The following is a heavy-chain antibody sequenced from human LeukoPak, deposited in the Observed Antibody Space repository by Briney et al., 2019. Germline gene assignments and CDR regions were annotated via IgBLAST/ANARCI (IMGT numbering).Heavy chain of an antibody. D-gene: IGHD3-10*01. CDR2: FYYSVST. V-gene: IGHV4-39*07. CDR1: GGSISSNSYY. CDR3: ASVYYGSGSYYRPYYYYYMDV. Sequence: SETLSLTCSVSGGSISSNSYYWGWIRQPPGKGLEWIGSFYYSVSTYYNPSLKSRVTISVDTSKNQFSLNLSSVTAADTAVYYCASVYYGSGSYYRPYYYYYMDVWGKGTTVTISS. J-gene: IGHJ6*03.